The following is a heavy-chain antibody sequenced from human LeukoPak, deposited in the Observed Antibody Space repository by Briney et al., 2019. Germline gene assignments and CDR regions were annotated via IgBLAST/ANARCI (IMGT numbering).Heavy chain of an antibody. CDR3: ARDDLAVAASRNLDY. J-gene: IGHJ4*02. D-gene: IGHD6-19*01. CDR2: IIPIFGTA. Sequence: GASVKVSFKASGGTFSIYAISWVRQAPGQGLEWMGGIIPIFGTANYAQKFQGRVTITADESTSTAYMELSSLRSEDTAVYYCARDDLAVAASRNLDYWGQGTLVTVSS. V-gene: IGHV1-69*13. CDR1: GGTFSIYA.